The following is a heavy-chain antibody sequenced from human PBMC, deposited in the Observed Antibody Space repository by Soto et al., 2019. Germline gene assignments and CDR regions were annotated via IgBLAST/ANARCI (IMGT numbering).Heavy chain of an antibody. V-gene: IGHV4-59*01. CDR2: IYDTGISGYTPST. Sequence: PSETVSLTCTVSCGSITSSYLIWIRRPPGKGLEGMSYIYDTGISGYTPSTSYNPSLKRRVTMSVDTSKSQYSLNLTSVTAADTAVYYCARVEDAFFYYGLDVWGQGITV. CDR3: ARVEDAFFYYGLDV. CDR1: CGSITSSY. J-gene: IGHJ6*02.